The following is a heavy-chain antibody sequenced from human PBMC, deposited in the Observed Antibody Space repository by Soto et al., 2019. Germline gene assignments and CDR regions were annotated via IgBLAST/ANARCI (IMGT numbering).Heavy chain of an antibody. V-gene: IGHV5-51*01. CDR1: GYSFTSYW. Sequence: GESLKISCKGSGYSFTSYWIGWVRQMPGKGLEWMGIIYPGDSDTRYSPSFQGQVTISADKSISTAYLQWSSLKASDTAMYYCATSQFYYDSSGYHIFDYWGLGTLVTVSS. CDR3: ATSQFYYDSSGYHIFDY. D-gene: IGHD3-22*01. CDR2: IYPGDSDT. J-gene: IGHJ4*02.